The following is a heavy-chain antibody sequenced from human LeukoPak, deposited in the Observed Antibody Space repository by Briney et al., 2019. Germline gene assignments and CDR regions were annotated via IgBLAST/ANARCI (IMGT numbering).Heavy chain of an antibody. CDR3: AKSPDNWSGSNNLFDS. J-gene: IGHJ5*01. Sequence: HPGGSLRLSCAASGFTFSSYAMSWVRQAPGKGPEWVSAISGSGGSTYYADSVKGRFTISRDNSKNTLYLQMNSLRAEDTAVYFCAKSPDNWSGSNNLFDSWGQGTLVTVSA. D-gene: IGHD3-3*01. V-gene: IGHV3-23*01. CDR2: ISGSGGST. CDR1: GFTFSSYA.